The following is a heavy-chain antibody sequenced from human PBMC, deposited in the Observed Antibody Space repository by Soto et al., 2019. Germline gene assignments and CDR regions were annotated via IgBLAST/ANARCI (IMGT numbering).Heavy chain of an antibody. Sequence: GGSLRLSCAASGFTFSSYAMSWVRQAPGKGLEWVSAISGSGGSTYYADSVKGRFTISRDNSKNMLYLQMNSLRAEDTAVYYCATRPQGKKWLVRDFDYWGQGTLVTVSS. J-gene: IGHJ4*02. CDR1: GFTFSSYA. V-gene: IGHV3-23*01. D-gene: IGHD6-19*01. CDR3: ATRPQGKKWLVRDFDY. CDR2: ISGSGGST.